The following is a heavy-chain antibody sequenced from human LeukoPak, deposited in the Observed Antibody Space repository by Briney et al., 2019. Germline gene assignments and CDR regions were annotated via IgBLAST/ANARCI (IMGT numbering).Heavy chain of an antibody. V-gene: IGHV1-2*02. Sequence: ASVKVSCKASGYRFTAFHMHWLRQAPGQGLEWMGRINPGNGGTKYAQKFQGRVTMTRGTSISTAYMELSRLTSDDTAVYYCARVGHSFGDYGMDVWGQGTTVTVSS. J-gene: IGHJ6*02. D-gene: IGHD3-3*01. CDR1: GYRFTAFH. CDR3: ARVGHSFGDYGMDV. CDR2: INPGNGGT.